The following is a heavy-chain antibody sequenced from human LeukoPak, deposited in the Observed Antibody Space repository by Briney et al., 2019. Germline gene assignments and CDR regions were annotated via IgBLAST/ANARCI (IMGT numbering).Heavy chain of an antibody. V-gene: IGHV3-23*01. J-gene: IGHJ6*02. CDR3: AKETDQYYYYGMDV. CDR2: ISGSGGST. Sequence: GGSLRLSCAASGFTFSSYAMSWVRQAPGKGLELVSAISGSGGSTYYADSVKGRFTISRDNSKNTLYLQMNSLRAEDTAVYYCAKETDQYYYYGMDVWGQGTTVTVSS. CDR1: GFTFSSYA.